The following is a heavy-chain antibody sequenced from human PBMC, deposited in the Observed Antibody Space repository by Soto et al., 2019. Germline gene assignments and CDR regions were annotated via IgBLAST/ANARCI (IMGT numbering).Heavy chain of an antibody. CDR2: ISGSGGST. V-gene: IGHV3-23*01. Sequence: PGGSLRLSCAASGFTFSSYAMSWVRQAPGKGLEWVSAISGSGGSTYYADSVKGRFTISRDNSKNTLYLQMSSLRAEDTAVYYCAKFEDNWNYVHFDYWGQGTLVTVSS. CDR1: GFTFSSYA. J-gene: IGHJ4*02. CDR3: AKFEDNWNYVHFDY. D-gene: IGHD1-7*01.